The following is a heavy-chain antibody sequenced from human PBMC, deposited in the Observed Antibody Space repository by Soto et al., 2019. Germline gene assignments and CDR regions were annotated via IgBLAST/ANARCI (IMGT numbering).Heavy chain of an antibody. D-gene: IGHD4-17*01. CDR1: GDTFSFYT. J-gene: IGHJ4*02. V-gene: IGHV1-69*02. Sequence: SVKVSCKASGDTFSFYTINWVRQAPGLGLEWMGRVNPSLSMSKYAQKFQGRVTMTSDTSTSTAYMELSSLRSEDMSVYYCASESYGGEFDYWGQGTLVTVSS. CDR2: VNPSLSMS. CDR3: ASESYGGEFDY.